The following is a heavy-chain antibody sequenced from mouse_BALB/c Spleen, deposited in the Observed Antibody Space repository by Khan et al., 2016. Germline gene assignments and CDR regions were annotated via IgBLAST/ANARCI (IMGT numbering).Heavy chain of an antibody. D-gene: IGHD1-1*01. CDR3: APIATCPFAY. Sequence: QIQLVQSGPELKKPGETVKIACKASGYTFTDYSMHWVKQAPGKGLKWMGWINTETGEPTYADDFKGRFAFSLETSASTAYLQINNLTNEDTVTYYCAPIATCPFAYWGQGTLVTVSS. J-gene: IGHJ3*01. CDR1: GYTFTDYS. CDR2: INTETGEP. V-gene: IGHV9-2-1*01.